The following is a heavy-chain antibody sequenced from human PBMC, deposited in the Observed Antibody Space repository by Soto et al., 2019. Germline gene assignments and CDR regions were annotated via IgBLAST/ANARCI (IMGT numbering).Heavy chain of an antibody. CDR1: GFRFSGYN. CDR3: ARVVYFARSASGL. CDR2: ISGDSNYI. D-gene: IGHD3-3*01. Sequence: GGSVRLSCAASGFRFSGYNMNLVRQSPGKGLEWVSSISGDSNYIYYADSVQGRFTISRDNAKNSVYLQMNSLRAEDTAVYYCARVVYFARSASGLSGQGTMVTVSS. V-gene: IGHV3-21*01. J-gene: IGHJ6*02.